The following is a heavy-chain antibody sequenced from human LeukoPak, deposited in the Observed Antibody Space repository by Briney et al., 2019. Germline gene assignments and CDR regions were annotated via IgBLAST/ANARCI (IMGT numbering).Heavy chain of an antibody. D-gene: IGHD2-15*01. V-gene: IGHV4-39*01. CDR1: GGSISSSSYY. CDR3: ARLGYCSGGSCYFGYFFDY. J-gene: IGHJ4*02. CDR2: FYYSGST. Sequence: SEPLSLTFTVSGGSISSSSYYWGWIRPPPGKGLVWIGSFYYSGSTYYNPSLKSRLTISVDTSKNQFSLKLSSVTAADTAVYYCARLGYCSGGSCYFGYFFDYWGQGALVTVSS.